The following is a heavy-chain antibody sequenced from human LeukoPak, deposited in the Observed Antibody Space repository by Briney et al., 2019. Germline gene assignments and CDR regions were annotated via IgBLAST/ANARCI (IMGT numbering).Heavy chain of an antibody. CDR3: GRGHWGLDY. J-gene: IGHJ4*02. Sequence: GGTLRLSCAASGFTFSTYGMSWVRQAPGKGLEWVSVISGSGGSAYYADSVKGRFTISRDNAKSSLYLQMNSLRAEDTAVYYCGRGHWGLDYWGQGTLVTVSS. D-gene: IGHD7-27*01. CDR1: GFTFSTYG. CDR2: ISGSGGSA. V-gene: IGHV3-23*01.